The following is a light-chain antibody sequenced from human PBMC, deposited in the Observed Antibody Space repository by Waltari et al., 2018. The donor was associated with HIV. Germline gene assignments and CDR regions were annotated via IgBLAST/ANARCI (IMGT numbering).Light chain of an antibody. CDR2: EVT. V-gene: IGLV2-8*01. J-gene: IGLJ2*01. CDR3: SSYANKNGFYVV. CDR1: NSDLGGYNH. Sequence: QSALTQPPSASGSPGQPVTISCTGTNSDLGGYNHVSSYQQPPGKAPRLVLSEVTKRRSGVPGRFSGSKSGTTASLTVSGLQAEDEADYYCSSYANKNGFYVVFGGGTRLTVL.